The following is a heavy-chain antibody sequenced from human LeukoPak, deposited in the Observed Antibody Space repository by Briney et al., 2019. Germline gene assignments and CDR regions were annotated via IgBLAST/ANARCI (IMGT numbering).Heavy chain of an antibody. Sequence: GGSLRLSCAASGFTFSSYSMNWVRQAPGKGLEWVSSISSSSSYVYYADSVKGRFTISRDNAKNSLYLQMNSLRAEDTAVYYCAKDRSSGWPLDFDYWGQGTLVTVSS. D-gene: IGHD6-19*01. CDR2: ISSSSSYV. J-gene: IGHJ4*02. CDR3: AKDRSSGWPLDFDY. V-gene: IGHV3-21*01. CDR1: GFTFSSYS.